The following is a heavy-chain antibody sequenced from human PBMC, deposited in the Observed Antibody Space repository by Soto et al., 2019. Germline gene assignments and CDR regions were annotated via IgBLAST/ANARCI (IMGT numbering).Heavy chain of an antibody. CDR2: IFPTLGIT. Sequence: QVQLVQSGAEVKKPGSSVKVSCKTSGGTFSSSTISWVRQAPGQGLEWMGRIFPTLGITNYAQKFQGRVTITADKSTSTAYMELGSLRAQGTAVYFCARDYVGGFDYWGQGTLVTVSS. J-gene: IGHJ4*02. V-gene: IGHV1-69*02. D-gene: IGHD3-16*01. CDR1: GGTFSSST. CDR3: ARDYVGGFDY.